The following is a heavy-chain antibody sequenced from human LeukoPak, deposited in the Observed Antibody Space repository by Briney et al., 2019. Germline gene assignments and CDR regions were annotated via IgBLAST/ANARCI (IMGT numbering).Heavy chain of an antibody. CDR1: GFTFSNSW. CDR2: IKSKTDGGTT. Sequence: PGGSLRLSCAASGFTFSNSWMSWVRQAPGKGLEWFGRIKSKTDGGTTDYAAPVKVRFTISRDDSKNTLYLQMNSLKTEDTAVYYCTTAMVRGVITLDYWGQGTLVTVSS. V-gene: IGHV3-15*01. CDR3: TTAMVRGVITLDY. J-gene: IGHJ4*02. D-gene: IGHD3-10*01.